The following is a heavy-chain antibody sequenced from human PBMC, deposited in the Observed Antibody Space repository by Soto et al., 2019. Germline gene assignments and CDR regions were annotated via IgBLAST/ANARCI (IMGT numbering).Heavy chain of an antibody. D-gene: IGHD3-22*01. J-gene: IGHJ1*01. V-gene: IGHV4-59*01. CDR1: GGSISSYY. CDR2: IYYSGST. CDR3: ARVSCDSSGYYYFQH. Sequence: SETLSLTCTVSGGSISSYYWSWIRQPPGKGLEWIGYIYYSGSTNYNPSLKSRVTISVDTSKNQFSLKLSSVTASDTAVYYCARVSCDSSGYYYFQHWGQGTLVSVSS.